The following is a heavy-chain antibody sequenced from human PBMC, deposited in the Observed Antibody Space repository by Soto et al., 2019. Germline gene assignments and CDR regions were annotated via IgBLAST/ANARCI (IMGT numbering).Heavy chain of an antibody. CDR1: GFTFDDYA. D-gene: IGHD2-2*01. J-gene: IGHJ6*02. Sequence: GGSLRLSCAASGFTFDDYAMHWVRQAPGKGLEWVSGISWNSGSIGYADSVKGRFTISRDNAKNSLYLQMNSLRAEDTALYYCAKDFRCSSTSCPSDYYGMDVWGQGTTVTVSS. V-gene: IGHV3-9*01. CDR2: ISWNSGSI. CDR3: AKDFRCSSTSCPSDYYGMDV.